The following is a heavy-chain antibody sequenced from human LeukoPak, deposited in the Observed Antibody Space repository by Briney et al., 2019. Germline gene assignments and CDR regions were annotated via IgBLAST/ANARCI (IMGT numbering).Heavy chain of an antibody. J-gene: IGHJ4*02. D-gene: IGHD1-26*01. CDR2: IYTSGST. Sequence: PSETLSLTCTVSGGSFSSGSYYWSWIRQPAGTGLEWIGRIYTSGSTNYNPSLKSRVTISVDTSKNQFSLKLSSVTAADTAVYYCARDRLGATFGFDYWGQGTLVTVSS. CDR3: ARDRLGATFGFDY. CDR1: GGSFSSGSYY. V-gene: IGHV4-61*02.